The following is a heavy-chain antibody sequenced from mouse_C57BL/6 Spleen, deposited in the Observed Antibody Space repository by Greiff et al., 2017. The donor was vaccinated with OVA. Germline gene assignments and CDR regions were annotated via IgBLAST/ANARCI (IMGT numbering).Heavy chain of an antibody. CDR2: IYPSDSET. D-gene: IGHD1-1*01. J-gene: IGHJ1*03. CDR1: GYTFTSYW. CDR3: ARWYYGHWYFDV. Sequence: QVQLQQPGAELVRPGSSVKLSCKASGYTFTSYWLDWVKQRPGQGLEWIVNIYPSDSETHYNPKFKDKATLTVDKSSSTAYMQLSSLTSEDSAVYYCARWYYGHWYFDVWGTGTTVTVSS. V-gene: IGHV1-61*01.